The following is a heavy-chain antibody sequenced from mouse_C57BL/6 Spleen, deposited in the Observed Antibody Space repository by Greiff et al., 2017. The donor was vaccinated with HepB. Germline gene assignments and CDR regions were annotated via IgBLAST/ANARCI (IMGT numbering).Heavy chain of an antibody. CDR1: GFNIKDYY. J-gene: IGHJ2*01. D-gene: IGHD1-1*01. V-gene: IGHV14-2*01. Sequence: VQLQQSGAELVKPGASVKLSCTASGFNIKDYYMHWVKQRTEQGLEWIGRIDPEDGETKYAPKFPGKATITADTSSNTAYLQLSSLTSEDTAVYYCARDWGTYGSSYFDYWGQGTTLTVSS. CDR2: IDPEDGET. CDR3: ARDWGTYGSSYFDY.